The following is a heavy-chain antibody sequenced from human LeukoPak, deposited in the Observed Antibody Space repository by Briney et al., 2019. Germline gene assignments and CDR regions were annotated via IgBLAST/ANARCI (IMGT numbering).Heavy chain of an antibody. CDR3: ATGVATITTGVVSYFDK. CDR1: GDSFRSGFYY. D-gene: IGHD5-12*01. J-gene: IGHJ4*02. V-gene: IGHV4-38-2*02. CDR2: IDFAGYT. Sequence: SETMSLTCSVSGDSFRSGFYYSWIRQPPGKGLEWIGYIDFAGYTYYNPSLNSRVTISMDRSKNQFSLKLSSMTAADTAVYYCATGVATITTGVVSYFDKWGQGTLVTVSS.